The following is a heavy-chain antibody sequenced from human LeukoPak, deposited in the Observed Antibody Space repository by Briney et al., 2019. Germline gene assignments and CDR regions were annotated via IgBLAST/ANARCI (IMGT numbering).Heavy chain of an antibody. Sequence: PGGSLRLSCAASGFTFSSYEMNWVRQAPGKGLEWVSYVSSGSTIYDADSVKGRFTISRDNAKNSLYLQMNSLRAEDTAVYYCVRESIAVAGAPFDYWGQGTLVTVSS. J-gene: IGHJ4*02. V-gene: IGHV3-48*03. D-gene: IGHD6-19*01. CDR3: VRESIAVAGAPFDY. CDR2: VSSGSTI. CDR1: GFTFSSYE.